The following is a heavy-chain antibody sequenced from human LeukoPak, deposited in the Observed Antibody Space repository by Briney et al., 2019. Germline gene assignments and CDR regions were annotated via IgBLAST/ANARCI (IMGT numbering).Heavy chain of an antibody. Sequence: SVKVSCKASGGTFSSHAISWVRQTPGQGLEWMGGIIPIFGTANYAQKFQGRVTITADESTSTAYMELSSLRSEDTAVYYCARAPGLYDSSGYYSNWFDPWGQGTLVTVSS. CDR2: IIPIFGTA. J-gene: IGHJ5*02. D-gene: IGHD3-22*01. V-gene: IGHV1-69*13. CDR1: GGTFSSHA. CDR3: ARAPGLYDSSGYYSNWFDP.